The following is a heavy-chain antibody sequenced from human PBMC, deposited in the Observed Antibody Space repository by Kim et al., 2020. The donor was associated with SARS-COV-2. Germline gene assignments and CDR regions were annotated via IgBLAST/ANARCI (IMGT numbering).Heavy chain of an antibody. CDR1: GFTFSSCA. CDR2: ISYDGSNK. D-gene: IGHD3-10*01. J-gene: IGHJ4*01. CDR3: SRDSLLRLRVLIYPYF. Sequence: VGSLRLSGAASGFTFSSCAIHWVRQAPGMWLVWVAVISYDGSNKNYADSVNGRFIISIDNFNNTVYLQMNILRVEDIALFLCSRDSLLRLRVLIYPYF. V-gene: IGHV3-30-3*01.